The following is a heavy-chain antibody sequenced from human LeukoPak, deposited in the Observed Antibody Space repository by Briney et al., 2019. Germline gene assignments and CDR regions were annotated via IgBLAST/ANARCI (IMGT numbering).Heavy chain of an antibody. Sequence: GASLRLSCAASGFSVSSNFMSWVRQPPGKGLEWVSVIYSGGTTYNADSVRGRFTISRDNSKNMLYLQMNSLRAEDTAVYYCARDGYGYNYTDVWGKGTTVTVSS. V-gene: IGHV3-53*01. CDR2: IYSGGTT. J-gene: IGHJ6*03. D-gene: IGHD5-12*01. CDR3: ARDGYGYNYTDV. CDR1: GFSVSSNF.